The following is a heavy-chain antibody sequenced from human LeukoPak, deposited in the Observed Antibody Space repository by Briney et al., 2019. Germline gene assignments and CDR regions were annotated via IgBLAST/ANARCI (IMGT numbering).Heavy chain of an antibody. CDR2: IWHDGTNK. D-gene: IGHD2-21*02. CDR1: GFTFDTFG. J-gene: IGHJ4*02. Sequence: PGGPLRLSCLASGFTFDTFGMYWARQAPGKGLEWVAVIWHDGTNKYYVDSVKGRFTVSRDISKKTLYLQMNSLRAEDTAVYYCARGGCGDYCYFDYWGQGTLVTVSS. V-gene: IGHV3-33*07. CDR3: ARGGCGDYCYFDY.